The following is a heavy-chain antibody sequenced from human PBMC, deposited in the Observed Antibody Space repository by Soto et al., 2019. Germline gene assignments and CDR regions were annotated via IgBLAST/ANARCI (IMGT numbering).Heavy chain of an antibody. J-gene: IGHJ4*02. V-gene: IGHV1-69*01. CDR1: GGTFSSYA. Sequence: QVQLVQSGAEVKKPGSSVKVSCKASGGTFSSYAISWVRQAPGQGLEWMGGIIPIFGTANYAQKFRGRVTITADESTSTAYMELSSLRSEDTAVYYCARAPYDSSGYYPNKYFDYWGQGTLVTVSS. CDR3: ARAPYDSSGYYPNKYFDY. D-gene: IGHD3-22*01. CDR2: IIPIFGTA.